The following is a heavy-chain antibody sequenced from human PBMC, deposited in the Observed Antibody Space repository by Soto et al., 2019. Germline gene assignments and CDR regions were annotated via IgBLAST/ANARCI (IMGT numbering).Heavy chain of an antibody. Sequence: QGHLVQSGVEVKEPGASVRVSCKASGYSFINYGIGWVRQAPGQGLEWMGWITVNSGNTNYPQKFQGRVTMTTDTSTSTAYMEWRSLTSDDTAVYCCGRGLGGGGYYFDYWGPGTLVTVSS. CDR1: GYSFINYG. D-gene: IGHD3-16*01. CDR3: GRGLGGGGYYFDY. CDR2: ITVNSGNT. V-gene: IGHV1-18*04. J-gene: IGHJ4*02.